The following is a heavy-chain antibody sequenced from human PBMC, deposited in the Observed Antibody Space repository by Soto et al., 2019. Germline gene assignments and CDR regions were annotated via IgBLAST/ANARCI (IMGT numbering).Heavy chain of an antibody. J-gene: IGHJ6*02. Sequence: EVQLAESGGGLVKPGGSLRLACAASGFTFHTYTMNWVRQAPGKGLEWVSSISSRSSYIDYADSVKGRFTISRDDARNSLYLQMSGLRVEDTAVYYCAREEVSRPNTYHGLDVWGQGTTVTVSS. CDR1: GFTFHTYT. CDR3: AREEVSRPNTYHGLDV. V-gene: IGHV3-21*01. CDR2: ISSRSSYI.